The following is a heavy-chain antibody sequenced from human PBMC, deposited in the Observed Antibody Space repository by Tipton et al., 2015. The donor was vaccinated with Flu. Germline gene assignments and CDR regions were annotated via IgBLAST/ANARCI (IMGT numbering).Heavy chain of an antibody. CDR2: VYHTGSA. CDR3: ARRDYSNYVSGPKSWFDP. J-gene: IGHJ5*02. Sequence: TLSLTCTVSGYSIISSSYSWGWIRQPPGKGLEWIGNVYHTGSAYYNPSLKSRVTISLDTSRNQLSLKLASVTAADTAVYYCARRDYSNYVSGPKSWFDPWGQGTLVTISS. CDR1: GYSIISSSYS. V-gene: IGHV4-39*01. D-gene: IGHD4-11*01.